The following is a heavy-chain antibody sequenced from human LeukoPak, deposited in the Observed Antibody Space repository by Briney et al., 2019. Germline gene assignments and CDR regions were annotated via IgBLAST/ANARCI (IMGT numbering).Heavy chain of an antibody. D-gene: IGHD3-10*01. J-gene: IGHJ4*02. V-gene: IGHV3-23*01. CDR1: GFTFSSYG. CDR2: ISGSGGST. CDR3: AKVSQLLWFGELLLFDY. Sequence: PGGSLRVSCAVSGFTFSSYGMSWVRQAPGKGLEWVSAISGSGGSTYYAGSVKGRFTISRDNSKNTLYLQMNSLRAEDTAVYYCAKVSQLLWFGELLLFDYWGQGTLVTVSS.